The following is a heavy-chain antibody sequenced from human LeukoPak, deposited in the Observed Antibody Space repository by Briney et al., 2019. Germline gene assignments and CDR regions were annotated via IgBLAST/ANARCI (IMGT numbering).Heavy chain of an antibody. J-gene: IGHJ4*02. CDR2: IYTSGST. CDR3: ARGYYYDSSGFDY. V-gene: IGHV4-61*02. D-gene: IGHD3-22*01. CDR1: GGSISSGSYY. Sequence: SETLSLTCTVSGGSISSGSYYWSWIRQPAGKGLEWIGRIYTSGSTNYNPSLKSRVTISVDTSKNQFSLKLSSVTAADTAVYYCARGYYYDSSGFDYWGQGTLVTVSS.